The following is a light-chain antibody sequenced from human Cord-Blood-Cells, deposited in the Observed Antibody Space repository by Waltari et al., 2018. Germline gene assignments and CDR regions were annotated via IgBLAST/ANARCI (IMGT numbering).Light chain of an antibody. CDR1: QSVSSN. CDR3: QQYNNWPPWT. J-gene: IGKJ1*01. Sequence: CRASQSVSSNLAWYQQKPGQAPRLLIYGASTRATGIPARFSGSGSGTEFTLTISSLQSEDFAVYYCQQYNNWPPWTFGQGTKVEIK. CDR2: GAS. V-gene: IGKV3-15*01.